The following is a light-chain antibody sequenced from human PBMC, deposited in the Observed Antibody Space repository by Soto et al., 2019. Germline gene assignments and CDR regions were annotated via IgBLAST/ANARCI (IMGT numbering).Light chain of an antibody. J-gene: IGKJ5*01. Sequence: DIQLTQSPSFLSASVRDRVTITSRASQGISSYLAWYQQNPGKAPKILIYAASTLPSGVPSRFSGSGSGTEFTLTISRLQPEDFATYYCQQASSFPPTFGQGTRLEIK. CDR3: QQASSFPPT. CDR2: AAS. CDR1: QGISSY. V-gene: IGKV1-9*01.